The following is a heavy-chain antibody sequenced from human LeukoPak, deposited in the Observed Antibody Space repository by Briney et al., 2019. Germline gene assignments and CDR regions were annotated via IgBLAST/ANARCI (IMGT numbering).Heavy chain of an antibody. CDR3: ATGLSQYYDF. CDR2: INSDGSST. V-gene: IGHV3-74*01. CDR1: GITFSDYW. D-gene: IGHD2-8*02. J-gene: IGHJ2*01. Sequence: SGGSLTLSCGASGITFSDYWMHWVRQAPGKGLVWVSRINSDGSSTIYADSVKGRFTISRDNAKNTVYLRMNSLRAEDTAVFYCATGLSQYYDFWGRGTLVTVPS.